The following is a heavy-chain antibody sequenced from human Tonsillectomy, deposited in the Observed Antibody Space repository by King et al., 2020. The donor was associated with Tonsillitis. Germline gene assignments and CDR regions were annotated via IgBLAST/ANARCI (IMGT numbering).Heavy chain of an antibody. CDR2: IFPVDSDI. CDR3: ARHDTDGGYFDR. Sequence: VQLVESGAQVKKPVESLKISCTCLGYTFPAYWIGWVRQMPGKGLEWMGIIFPVDSDIRYTPSFQGHVTISADGSMSTAYLEWSGLSASGSGIYDCARHDTDGGYFDRWGRGTPITVSS. D-gene: IGHD5-24*01. CDR1: GYTFPAYW. V-gene: IGHV5-51*01. J-gene: IGHJ2*01.